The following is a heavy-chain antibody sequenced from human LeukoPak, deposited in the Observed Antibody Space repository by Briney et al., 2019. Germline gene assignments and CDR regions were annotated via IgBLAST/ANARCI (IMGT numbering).Heavy chain of an antibody. D-gene: IGHD1-26*01. CDR1: GGSISSSNYY. CDR2: IYYSGNI. CDR3: AHFKGGSFDF. Sequence: SETLSLTCTVSGGSISSSNYYWGRIRQPPGKGLEWIGSIYYSGNIYYNPSLKSRVTISVDTSKNQFSLKLTSVTAADTAVYYCAHFKGGSFDFWGQGTMVTVSS. J-gene: IGHJ3*01. V-gene: IGHV4-39*01.